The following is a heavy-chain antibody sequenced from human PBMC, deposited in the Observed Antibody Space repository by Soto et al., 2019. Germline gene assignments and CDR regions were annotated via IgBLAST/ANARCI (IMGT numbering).Heavy chain of an antibody. CDR3: AKGRGITIFGVVHY. J-gene: IGHJ4*02. CDR1: GFTFSSYA. D-gene: IGHD3-3*01. CDR2: ISGSGGST. Sequence: EVQLLESGGGLVQPGGSLRLSCAASGFTFSSYAMSWVRQAPGKGLEWVSAISGSGGSTYYADSVKGRFTISRDNAKNTLYLKMNSLRAEDTAVYYWAKGRGITIFGVVHYWCQGTLVTVSS. V-gene: IGHV3-23*01.